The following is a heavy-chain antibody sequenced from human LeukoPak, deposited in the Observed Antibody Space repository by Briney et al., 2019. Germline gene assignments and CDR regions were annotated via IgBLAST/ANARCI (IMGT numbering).Heavy chain of an antibody. J-gene: IGHJ3*02. D-gene: IGHD3-10*01. V-gene: IGHV3-7*04. Sequence: GGSLRLSCAASGFTFSRHWVSWGRQAPGKGLEWVARVNGDGSEKDYVDPVKGRFTISSDNAKNLLYLQMNSLRVEDTAVYYCARSGVPHAFDIWGQGTMVTVSS. CDR2: VNGDGSEK. CDR1: GFTFSRHW. CDR3: ARSGVPHAFDI.